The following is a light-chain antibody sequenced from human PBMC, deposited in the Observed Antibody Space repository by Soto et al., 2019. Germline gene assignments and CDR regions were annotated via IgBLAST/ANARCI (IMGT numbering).Light chain of an antibody. CDR1: QAISTW. Sequence: DIQMTQSPSSVSASVGDRVTITCRASQAISTWLAWYQQKPGKAPKLLIYAASNLQTGVPSRFSGSGSGTDVTLTSSSLQPEDFATYYFQQANSFPRTFGQGTKVEIK. V-gene: IGKV1D-12*01. J-gene: IGKJ1*01. CDR2: AAS. CDR3: QQANSFPRT.